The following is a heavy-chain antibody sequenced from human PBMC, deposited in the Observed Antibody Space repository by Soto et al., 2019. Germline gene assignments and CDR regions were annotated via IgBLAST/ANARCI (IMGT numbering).Heavy chain of an antibody. V-gene: IGHV3-21*01. CDR2: ISSSSSYI. Sequence: GSLRLSCAASGFTFSSYSMNWVRQAPGKGLEWVSSISSSSSYIYYADSVKGRFTISRDNAKNSLYLQMNSLRAEDTAVYYCARDPPMYYDFWSGLDAFDIWGQGTMVTVSS. J-gene: IGHJ3*02. CDR3: ARDPPMYYDFWSGLDAFDI. D-gene: IGHD3-3*01. CDR1: GFTFSSYS.